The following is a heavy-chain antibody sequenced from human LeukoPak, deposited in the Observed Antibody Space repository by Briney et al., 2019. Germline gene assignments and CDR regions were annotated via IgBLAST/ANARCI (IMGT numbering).Heavy chain of an antibody. CDR2: IRTSTEGANYA. CDR1: GFTFSTYS. D-gene: IGHD3-9*01. J-gene: IGHJ4*02. V-gene: IGHV3-48*02. Sequence: GGSLRLSCAASGFTFSTYSMHWVRQAPGKGLEWVSNIRTSTEGANYAIYADSVKGRVTFSRDDAKNTLYLHMHSLRDDDTAVYYCARDQRYAFDYWGQGILVTVSS. CDR3: ARDQRYAFDY.